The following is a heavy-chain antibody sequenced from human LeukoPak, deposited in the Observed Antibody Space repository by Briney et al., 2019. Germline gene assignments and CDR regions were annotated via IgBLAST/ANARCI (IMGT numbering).Heavy chain of an antibody. CDR3: AKDMEDTAMDLVADFDA. J-gene: IGHJ4*02. V-gene: IGHV3-30*02. Sequence: GGSLRLSCAASGFTFSNYGMHWVRQAPGKGLEWVAFIRYDVNNENYGDSVKGRFTVSRDNSNNTLYLQMNSLRGEDTAVYYCAKDMEDTAMDLVADFDAWGQGTLVSVSS. CDR1: GFTFSNYG. D-gene: IGHD5-18*01. CDR2: IRYDVNNE.